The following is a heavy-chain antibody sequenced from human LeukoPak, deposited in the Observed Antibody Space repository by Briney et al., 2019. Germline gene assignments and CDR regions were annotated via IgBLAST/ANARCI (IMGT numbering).Heavy chain of an antibody. CDR2: INHSGST. Sequence: SETLSLTCAVYGGSFSGYYWTWIRQPPGKGLEWIGEINHSGSTNYNPSLKSRVTISVDTSKNQFSLKLSSVTAADTAAYYCARERSSCYSGFCYYYYMDVWGKGTTVTISS. J-gene: IGHJ6*03. CDR1: GGSFSGYY. CDR3: ARERSSCYSGFCYYYYMDV. V-gene: IGHV4-34*01. D-gene: IGHD2-2*01.